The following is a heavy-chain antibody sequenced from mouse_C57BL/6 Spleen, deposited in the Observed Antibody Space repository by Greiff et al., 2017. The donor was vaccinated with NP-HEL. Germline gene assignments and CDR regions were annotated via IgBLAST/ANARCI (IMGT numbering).Heavy chain of an antibody. Sequence: VQLKESGPELVKPGDSVKISCKASGSSFTGSFMTCLMPSPCTRLSFLFLITPYPVYTFYHHPFKGHATLTVDKSSSTAHMELWSLTSEDSAVYYCASYDYDWYFDVWGTGTTVTVSS. J-gene: IGHJ1*03. V-gene: IGHV1-20*01. D-gene: IGHD2-4*01. CDR2: ITPYPVYT. CDR3: ASYDYDWYFDV. CDR1: GSSFTGSF.